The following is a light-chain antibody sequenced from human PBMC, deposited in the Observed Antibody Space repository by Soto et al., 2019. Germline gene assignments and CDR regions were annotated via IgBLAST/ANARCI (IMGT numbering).Light chain of an antibody. CDR1: QSIKTY. V-gene: IGKV1-39*01. J-gene: IGKJ1*01. CDR3: QHSYSTPRT. CDR2: AAS. Sequence: DIQMTQSPSSLSSSVGDRVTITCRASQSIKTYLNWYQQKPGNAPNLLIYAASSLQSGVPSRFSGSGSGTDFTLSISSLQPEDFATYYCQHSYSTPRTFGQGTRVETK.